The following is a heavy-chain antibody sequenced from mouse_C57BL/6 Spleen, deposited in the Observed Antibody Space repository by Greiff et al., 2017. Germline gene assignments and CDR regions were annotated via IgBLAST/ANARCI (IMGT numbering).Heavy chain of an antibody. CDR2: IYPRSGNT. CDR3: ARYGRGYDVTGDY. Sequence: LVESGAELARPGASVKLSCKASGYTFTSYGISWVKQRTGQGLEWIGEIYPRSGNTYYNEKFKGKATLTADKSSSTAYMELRSLTSEDSAVYFCARYGRGYDVTGDYWGQGTTLTVSS. J-gene: IGHJ2*01. CDR1: GYTFTSYG. D-gene: IGHD2-14*01. V-gene: IGHV1-81*01.